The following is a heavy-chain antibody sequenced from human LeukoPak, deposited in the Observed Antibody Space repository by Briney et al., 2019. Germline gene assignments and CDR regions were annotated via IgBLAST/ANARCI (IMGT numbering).Heavy chain of an antibody. Sequence: EASVKVSCKASGGAFSSYAISWVRQAPGQGLEWTGGIIPIFGTANYAQKFQGRVTITADESTSTAYMELSSLRSEDTAVYYCARFWSGHRFDPWGQGTLVTVSS. CDR1: GGAFSSYA. CDR3: ARFWSGHRFDP. D-gene: IGHD3-3*01. J-gene: IGHJ5*02. CDR2: IIPIFGTA. V-gene: IGHV1-69*01.